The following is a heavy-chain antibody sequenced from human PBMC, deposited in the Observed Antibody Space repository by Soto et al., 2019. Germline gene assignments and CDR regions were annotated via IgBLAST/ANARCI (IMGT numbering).Heavy chain of an antibody. D-gene: IGHD2-8*02. J-gene: IGHJ4*02. CDR2: IMPDGSEK. CDR3: ARDGGTLVFDY. Sequence: LRLSCAASGVSFSTSWMTWVRQAPGKGLEWVAKIMPDGSEKYYVDSVKGRFTISRDNAKNSLFLQMNSLRGDDTAVYYCARDGGTLVFDYWGKGTLVTVSS. V-gene: IGHV3-7*01. CDR1: GVSFSTSW.